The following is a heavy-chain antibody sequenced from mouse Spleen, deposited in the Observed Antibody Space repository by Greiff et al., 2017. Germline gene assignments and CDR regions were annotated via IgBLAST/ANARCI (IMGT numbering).Heavy chain of an antibody. J-gene: IGHJ1*01. V-gene: IGHV1-55*01. CDR3: AGTGDGYSYWYFDV. CDR1: GYTFTSYW. CDR2: IYPGSGST. D-gene: IGHD2-3*01. Sequence: QVQLQQPGAELVKPGASVKMSCKASGYTFTSYWITWVKQRPGQGLEWIGDIYPGSGSTNYNEKFKSKATLTVDTSSSTAYMQLSSLTSEDSAVYYCAGTGDGYSYWYFDVWGAGTTVTVSS.